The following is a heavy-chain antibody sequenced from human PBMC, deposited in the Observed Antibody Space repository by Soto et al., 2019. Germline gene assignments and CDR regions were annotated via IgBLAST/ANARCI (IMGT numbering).Heavy chain of an antibody. CDR2: INPNSGGT. D-gene: IGHD5-12*01. CDR1: GYTFTGYY. CDR3: ASTRRDGYNNYYYYYGMDV. V-gene: IGHV1-2*04. Sequence: ASVKVSCKASGYTFTGYYMHWVRQAPGQGLEWMGWINPNSGGTNYAQKFQGWVTMTRDTSISTAYMELNSLRAEDTAVYYCASTRRDGYNNYYYYYGMDVWGQGTTVTVSS. J-gene: IGHJ6*02.